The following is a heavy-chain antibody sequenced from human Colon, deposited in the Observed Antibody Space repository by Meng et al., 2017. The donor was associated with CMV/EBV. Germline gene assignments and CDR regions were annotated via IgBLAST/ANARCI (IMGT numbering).Heavy chain of an antibody. CDR1: GDSVSSNSAA. CDR2: TYYRSKWYN. J-gene: IGHJ3*02. D-gene: IGHD1-26*01. Sequence: SQTLSLTCAISGDSVSSNSAAWNWIRQSPSRGLEWLGRTYYRSKWYNDYAVSVKSRITVNPDTSKNQFSLQLNSVTPEDTAVYYCARDLPIVGAKAFDIWGQGTMVTVSS. V-gene: IGHV6-1*01. CDR3: ARDLPIVGAKAFDI.